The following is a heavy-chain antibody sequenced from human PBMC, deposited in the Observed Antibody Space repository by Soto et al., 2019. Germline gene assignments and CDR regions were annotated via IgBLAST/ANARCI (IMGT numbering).Heavy chain of an antibody. CDR3: ARDRLGEGDGMDV. D-gene: IGHD3-16*01. CDR1: GGSISSGGYY. V-gene: IGHV4-31*03. Sequence: QVQLQESGPGLVKPSQTLSLTCTVSGGSISSGGYYWSWIRQHPGKGLEWIGYIYYSGSTYYNPSLKSRFTISVDTSKNQFSLKLSSVTAADTAVYYCARDRLGEGDGMDVWGQGTTVTVSS. CDR2: IYYSGST. J-gene: IGHJ6*02.